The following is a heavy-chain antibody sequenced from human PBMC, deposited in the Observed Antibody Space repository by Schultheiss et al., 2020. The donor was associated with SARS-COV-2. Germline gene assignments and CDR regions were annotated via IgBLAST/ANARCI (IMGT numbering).Heavy chain of an antibody. D-gene: IGHD2-15*01. CDR2: ISSSGSTI. CDR1: GFTFSSYE. V-gene: IGHV3-48*03. Sequence: GGSLRLSCAASGFTFSSYEMNWVRQAPGKGLEWVSYISSSGSTIYYADSVKGRFTISRDNSKNTLYLQMNSLRVEDTAMYYCAKLKSPVDYWGQGTLVTVSS. J-gene: IGHJ4*02. CDR3: AKLKSPVDY.